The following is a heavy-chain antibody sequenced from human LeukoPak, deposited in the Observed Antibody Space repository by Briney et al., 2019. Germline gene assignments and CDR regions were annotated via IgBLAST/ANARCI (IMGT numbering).Heavy chain of an antibody. V-gene: IGHV3-33*06. CDR1: GFTFSSYG. J-gene: IGHJ4*02. D-gene: IGHD6-13*01. CDR2: IWYDGSNK. Sequence: GGSLRLSCAASGFTFSSYGMHWVRQAPGKGLEWVAVIWYDGSNKYYADSVKGRFTISRDNSRNTLYLQMNSLRAEDTAVYYCAKDPLGYSSSWYYGYWGQGTLVTVSS. CDR3: AKDPLGYSSSWYYGY.